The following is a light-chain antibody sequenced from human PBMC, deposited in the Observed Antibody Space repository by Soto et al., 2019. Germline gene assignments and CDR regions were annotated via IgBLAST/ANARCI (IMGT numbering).Light chain of an antibody. CDR3: QQYNSYSRT. Sequence: DIQMTQSPSTLSASVGDRVTITCRASQSISDWLAWYQQKPGKAPKLLIYKASSLESGVPSRFSGSGSGTDFTLTISSLQPDDFAPYYCQQYNSYSRTFGQRTKLEV. CDR1: QSISDW. J-gene: IGKJ1*01. V-gene: IGKV1-5*03. CDR2: KAS.